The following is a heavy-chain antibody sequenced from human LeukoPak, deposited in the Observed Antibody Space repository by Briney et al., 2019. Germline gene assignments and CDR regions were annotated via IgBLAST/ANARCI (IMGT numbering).Heavy chain of an antibody. Sequence: GGSLRLSCAASGFTFSDYWMHWVRQAPGKGLEWVSHINSDGRDTNYADSVKGRFTISRDNAKNTLYLQMNSLGAEDTAVYYCARVYYGSGSYYNNWFDPWGQGTLVTVSS. CDR2: INSDGRDT. V-gene: IGHV3-74*01. J-gene: IGHJ5*02. D-gene: IGHD3-10*01. CDR3: ARVYYGSGSYYNNWFDP. CDR1: GFTFSDYW.